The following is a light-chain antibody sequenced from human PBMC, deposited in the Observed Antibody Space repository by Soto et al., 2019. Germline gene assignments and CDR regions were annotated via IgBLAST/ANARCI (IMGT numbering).Light chain of an antibody. V-gene: IGKV3-20*01. Sequence: ELVLTQSPGTLSLSPGDRATLSCRGSQRISNSYLAWYQQKTGQAPRLLIYGASSRATGIPDRLSGSGSGTELNLTISRLQPDDFATYYCQHYNSYSEAFGQGTKVDIK. CDR1: QRISNSY. J-gene: IGKJ1*01. CDR3: QHYNSYSEA. CDR2: GAS.